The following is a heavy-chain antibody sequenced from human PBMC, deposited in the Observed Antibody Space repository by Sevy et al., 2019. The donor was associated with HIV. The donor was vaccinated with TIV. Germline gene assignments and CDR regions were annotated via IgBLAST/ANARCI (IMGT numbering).Heavy chain of an antibody. D-gene: IGHD2-2*01. CDR1: GYTFTSYD. CDR2: MNPNSGNT. V-gene: IGHV1-8*03. CDR3: ARGRGGVGKVPAATNWFDP. J-gene: IGHJ5*02. Sequence: ASVKVSCKASGYTFTSYDINWVRQATGQGLEWMGWMNPNSGNTGYAQKFQGRVTITRNTSISTAYMELSRLRSEDTAVDYCARGRGGVGKVPAATNWFDPWGQGTLVTVSS.